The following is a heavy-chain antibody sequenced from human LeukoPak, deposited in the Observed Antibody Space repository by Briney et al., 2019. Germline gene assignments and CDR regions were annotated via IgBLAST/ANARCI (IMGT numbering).Heavy chain of an antibody. V-gene: IGHV3-20*04. CDR2: INRNGGST. CDR3: ARVYYYDSSGYLDGLDY. Sequence: GGSLRLSCAASGFTFDDYGMSWVRQAPGKGLEWVSGINRNGGSTGYADSVKGRFTISRDNAKNSLYLQMNSLRAEDTALYYCARVYYYDSSGYLDGLDYWGQGTLVTVSS. CDR1: GFTFDDYG. D-gene: IGHD3-22*01. J-gene: IGHJ4*02.